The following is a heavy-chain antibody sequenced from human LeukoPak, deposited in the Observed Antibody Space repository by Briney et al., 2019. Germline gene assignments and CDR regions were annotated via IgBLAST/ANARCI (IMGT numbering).Heavy chain of an antibody. J-gene: IGHJ3*02. CDR2: ISSNGGST. CDR1: GFTFSSYA. V-gene: IGHV3-64*01. CDR3: ARYCSGGSCYSNDAFDI. Sequence: PGGSLRLSCAASGFTFSSYAMHWVRQAPGKGLEYVSAISSNGGSTYYANSVKGRFTISRDNSKNTLYLQMGSLRAEDMAVYYCARYCSGGSCYSNDAFDIWDQGTMVTVSS. D-gene: IGHD2-15*01.